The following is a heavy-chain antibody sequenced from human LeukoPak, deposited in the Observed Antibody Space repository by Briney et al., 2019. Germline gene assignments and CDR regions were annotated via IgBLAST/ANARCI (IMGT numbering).Heavy chain of an antibody. CDR2: IYSGGST. CDR1: GFTVSSNY. J-gene: IGHJ4*02. D-gene: IGHD4-17*01. V-gene: IGHV3-53*01. CDR3: AKDLYYGDYVLDY. Sequence: GSLRLSCAASGFTVSSNYMSWVRQAPGKGLEWVSVIYSGGSTYYADSVKGRFTISRDNSKNTLYLQMNSLRAEDTAVYYCAKDLYYGDYVLDYWGQGTLVTVSS.